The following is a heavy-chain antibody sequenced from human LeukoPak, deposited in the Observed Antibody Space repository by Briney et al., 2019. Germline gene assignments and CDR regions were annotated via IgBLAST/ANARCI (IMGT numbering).Heavy chain of an antibody. CDR2: ISSSSNII. V-gene: IGHV3-48*04. Sequence: GGSLRLSCAASGFSLSTYSMNWVRQAPGKGLEWVSYISSSSNIIYYADSVKGRFTISRDNAKNTLYLQMNSLRAEDTAVYYCARGAIGGFDYWGQGTLVTVSS. J-gene: IGHJ4*02. CDR1: GFSLSTYS. CDR3: ARGAIGGFDY. D-gene: IGHD3-10*01.